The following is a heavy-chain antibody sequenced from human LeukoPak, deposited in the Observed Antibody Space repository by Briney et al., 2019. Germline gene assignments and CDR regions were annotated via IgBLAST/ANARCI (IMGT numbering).Heavy chain of an antibody. CDR3: VRGALRDCSYTSCTRGNWFDP. D-gene: IGHD2-2*01. V-gene: IGHV3-74*01. CDR1: GFTFSSRW. CDR2: INADGSAT. Sequence: GGSLRLSCAASGFTFSSRWMHRVRQAPEKGLVGVSHINADGSATYYAASVKGRFTISRDNARNTLYLQMHSLTAEDTGVYYCVRGALRDCSYTSCTRGNWFDPWGQGTLVTVSS. J-gene: IGHJ5*02.